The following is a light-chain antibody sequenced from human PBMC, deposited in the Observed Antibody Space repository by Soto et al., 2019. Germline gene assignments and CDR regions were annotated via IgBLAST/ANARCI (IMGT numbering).Light chain of an antibody. V-gene: IGLV1-40*01. J-gene: IGLJ3*02. CDR3: QSYDSSLSGWV. Sequence: QSVLTQPPSVSGAPGQRVTISCTGSSSNIGAGYDVHWYQQLPGTAPKLLIYGNSNQPSGVPDRFSGSKSGTSASLAITGLQAEDYADYYCQSYDSSLSGWVFGGGTKLTVL. CDR1: SSNIGAGYD. CDR2: GNS.